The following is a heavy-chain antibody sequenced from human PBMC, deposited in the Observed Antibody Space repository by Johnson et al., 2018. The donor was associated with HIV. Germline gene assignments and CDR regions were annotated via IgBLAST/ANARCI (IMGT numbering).Heavy chain of an antibody. CDR2: ISSSGSTI. CDR1: GFIFSDYY. Sequence: QVQLVESGGGLVQPGGSLRLSCAASGFIFSDYYMSWIRQAPGKGLEWVSYISSSGSTIYYADSVKGRLTISRDNAKNSLYLQMNSLRAEDTAVYYCARDGDTVTTQGAFDIWGQATMVTVSS. V-gene: IGHV3-11*04. CDR3: ARDGDTVTTQGAFDI. D-gene: IGHD4-17*01. J-gene: IGHJ3*02.